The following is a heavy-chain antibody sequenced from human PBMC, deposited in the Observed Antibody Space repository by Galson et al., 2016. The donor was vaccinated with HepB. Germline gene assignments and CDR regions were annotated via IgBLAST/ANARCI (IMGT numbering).Heavy chain of an antibody. J-gene: IGHJ4*02. CDR3: ARRMATITSFDY. CDR1: GLTVSGDY. D-gene: IGHD5-24*01. CDR2: INSDGSST. Sequence: SLRLSCAVSGLTVSGDYMSWVRQAPGKGLVWVSRINSDGSSTSYADSVKGRFTISRDNAKNTLYLQMNSLRAEDTAVYYCARRMATITSFDYWGQGTLVTVSS. V-gene: IGHV3-74*01.